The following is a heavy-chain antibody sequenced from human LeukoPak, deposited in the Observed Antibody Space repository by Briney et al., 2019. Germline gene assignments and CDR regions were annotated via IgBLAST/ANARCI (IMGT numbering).Heavy chain of an antibody. CDR1: GGSISGYY. Sequence: SETLSLTCTVSGGSISGYYWSWSRKPPGKGLEWIGYIYYNGRTDSNPSLRSRVAISVDTPKNQFSLKLNSVTTSDTAVYYCARGGATGARTRGAFVPSFDNWGQGSLVTVSS. CDR2: IYYNGRT. V-gene: IGHV4-59*01. CDR3: ARGGATGARTRGAFVPSFDN. J-gene: IGHJ4*02. D-gene: IGHD4/OR15-4a*01.